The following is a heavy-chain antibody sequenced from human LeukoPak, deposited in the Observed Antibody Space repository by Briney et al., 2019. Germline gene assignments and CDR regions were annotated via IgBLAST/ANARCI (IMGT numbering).Heavy chain of an antibody. D-gene: IGHD3-22*01. CDR2: IYYSAST. Sequence: PSETLSLTCTVSGGSIGSSGYYWAWIRQPPGKGLEWIVSIYYSASTYYNPSLKSRVTISVDTSKNQFSLKLRSVTAADTAVYYCARVGSSGYYYFDWGQGALVTVSS. CDR1: GGSIGSSGYY. V-gene: IGHV4-39*07. J-gene: IGHJ4*02. CDR3: ARVGSSGYYYFD.